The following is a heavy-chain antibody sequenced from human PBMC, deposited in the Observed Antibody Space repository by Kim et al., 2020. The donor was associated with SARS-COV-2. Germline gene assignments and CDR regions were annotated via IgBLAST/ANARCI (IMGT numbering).Heavy chain of an antibody. CDR3: AKDELVRGIITRFDY. CDR1: GFTFSSYG. D-gene: IGHD3-10*01. V-gene: IGHV3-30*18. J-gene: IGHJ4*01. CDR2: ISYDGSNK. Sequence: GGSLRLSCAASGFTFSSYGIHWVRQAPGKGREWVAGISYDGSNKYYADSVKGRFTISRDDSKNTLYLQVNSLRAEDTAVNYCAKDELVRGIITRFDYWG.